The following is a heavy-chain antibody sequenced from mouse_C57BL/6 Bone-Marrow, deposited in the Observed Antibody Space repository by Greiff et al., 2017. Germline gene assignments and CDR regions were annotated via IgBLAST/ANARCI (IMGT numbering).Heavy chain of an antibody. V-gene: IGHV1-82*01. CDR2: IYPGDGDT. CDR1: GYAFSSSW. D-gene: IGHD1-1*01. J-gene: IGHJ3*01. Sequence: QVQLQQSGPELVKPGASVKISCKASGYAFSSSWMNWVKQRPGKGLEWIGRIYPGDGDTNYNGKFKGKATLTADKSSSTAYMQLSSLTSEYSAVYFCASYGRSWFAYWGQGTLVTVSA. CDR3: ASYGRSWFAY.